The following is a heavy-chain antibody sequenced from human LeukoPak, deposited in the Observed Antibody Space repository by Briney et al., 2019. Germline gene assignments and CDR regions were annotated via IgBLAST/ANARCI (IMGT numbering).Heavy chain of an antibody. V-gene: IGHV4-31*03. J-gene: IGHJ4*02. CDR3: AGDKRGVHDY. CDR1: GGSFSSGGYY. Sequence: SETLSLTCTVSGGSFSSGGYYWSWIRQHPGKGLEWIGYIYYSGSTYYNPSLKSRVTMSIDTSKNQFSLKVSSVTAADTAVYYCAGDKRGVHDYWGQGTLVTVSS. D-gene: IGHD3-3*01. CDR2: IYYSGST.